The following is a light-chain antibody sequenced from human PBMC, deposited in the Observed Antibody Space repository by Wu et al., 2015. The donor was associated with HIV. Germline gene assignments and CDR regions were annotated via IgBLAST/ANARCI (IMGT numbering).Light chain of an antibody. CDR1: HSVSSSY. Sequence: EIVLTQSPDTLSLSPGERATLSCRASHSVSSSYLTWYQQKPGQAPRLLMYGASTRATGIPARFSGSGSGTEFTLTISSLQSEDFAVYYCQQYNHWPRTFGQGTKVEIK. J-gene: IGKJ1*01. V-gene: IGKV3-15*01. CDR2: GAS. CDR3: QQYNHWPRT.